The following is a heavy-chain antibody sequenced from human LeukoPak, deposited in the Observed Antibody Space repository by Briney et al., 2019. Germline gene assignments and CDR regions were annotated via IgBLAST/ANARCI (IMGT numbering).Heavy chain of an antibody. V-gene: IGHV1-8*03. J-gene: IGHJ3*02. CDR2: MNPNSGNT. CDR3: ARVYNDFWSGYYTAAFDI. D-gene: IGHD3-3*01. CDR1: GYTFTSYD. Sequence: GASVKVSCKASGYTFTSYDINWVRQATGQGLEWMGWMNPNSGNTGYAQKFQGRVTITRNTSISTAYMELSSLRSEDTAVYYCARVYNDFWSGYYTAAFDIWGQGTMVTVSS.